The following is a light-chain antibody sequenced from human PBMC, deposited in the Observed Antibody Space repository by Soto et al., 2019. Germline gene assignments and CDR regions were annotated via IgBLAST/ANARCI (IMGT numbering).Light chain of an antibody. CDR2: RDS. CDR1: NIGSKN. CDR3: QVWDSSTARV. J-gene: IGLJ3*02. V-gene: IGLV3-9*01. Sequence: SYELTQPLSVSVALGQTARITCGGNNIGSKNVHWYQQKPGQAPVLVIYRDSNRHSGIPERFSGSNSGNTATLTISRAQAGDEADYYCQVWDSSTARVFGGGTQLTGL.